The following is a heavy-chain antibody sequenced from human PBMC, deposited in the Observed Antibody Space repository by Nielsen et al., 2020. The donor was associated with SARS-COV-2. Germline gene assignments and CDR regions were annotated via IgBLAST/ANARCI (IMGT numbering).Heavy chain of an antibody. D-gene: IGHD3-16*02. V-gene: IGHV4-31*03. CDR1: GGSISSGGYY. CDR3: ARDWYDYVWGSYRPLNYFDY. CDR2: IYYSGST. J-gene: IGHJ4*02. Sequence: SETLSLTCTVSGGSISSGGYYWSWIRQHPGKGLEWIGYIYYSGSTYYNPSLKSRVIISVDKSKNQFSLKLSSVTAADTAVYYCARDWYDYVWGSYRPLNYFDYWGQGTLVTVSS.